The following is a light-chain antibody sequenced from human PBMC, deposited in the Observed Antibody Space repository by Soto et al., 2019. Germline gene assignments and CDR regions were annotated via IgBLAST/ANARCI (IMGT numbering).Light chain of an antibody. CDR2: EVS. V-gene: IGLV2-8*01. CDR1: SSDVGAYNY. Sequence: QSVLTQTPSASGYPGQSVTISCTGTSSDVGAYNYVSWYQQHPGKAPKLVIFEVSKRPSGVPDRFSGSKSGNTASLTVSRLQAEDEADYYCSSYAGGNNVVFGGGTKLTVL. CDR3: SSYAGGNNVV. J-gene: IGLJ2*01.